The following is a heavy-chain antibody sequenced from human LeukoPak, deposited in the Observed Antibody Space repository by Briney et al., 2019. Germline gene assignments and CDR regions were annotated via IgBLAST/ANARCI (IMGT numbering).Heavy chain of an antibody. J-gene: IGHJ6*02. V-gene: IGHV3-21*01. Sequence: GGSLRLSCAASGFSSGSYSMNWIRQAPGKGLEWVSSISSSSTYIYHAVSVKGRFTISRDNAKNSLYLQMNSLRAEDTAVYYCAVQKSIIYGMDVWGQGITVTVSS. D-gene: IGHD3-10*01. CDR3: AVQKSIIYGMDV. CDR1: GFSSGSYS. CDR2: ISSSSTYI.